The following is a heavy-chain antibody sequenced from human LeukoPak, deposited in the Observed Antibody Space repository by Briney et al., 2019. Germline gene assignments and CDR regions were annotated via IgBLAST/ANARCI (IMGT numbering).Heavy chain of an antibody. CDR3: ASRARPGEVDY. V-gene: IGHV1-8*01. D-gene: IGHD3-10*01. CDR1: GYTFTSYD. Sequence: ASVKVSCKASGYTFTSYDINWVRQATGQGLEWMGWMNPNSGNTGYAQKFQGRVTMTRDTSISTAYMELSRLRSDDTAVYYCASRARPGEVDYWGQGTLVTVSS. CDR2: MNPNSGNT. J-gene: IGHJ4*02.